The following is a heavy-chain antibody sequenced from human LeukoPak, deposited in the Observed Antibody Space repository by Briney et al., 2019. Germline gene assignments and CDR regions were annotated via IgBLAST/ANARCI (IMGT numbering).Heavy chain of an antibody. Sequence: GGSLRLSCAASGFTFSTYWMTWVRQAPGKGLEWVASIKEDGIDKYYVDSVKGRFTISRDNAKNTLYLQMNSLRAEDTAVYYCARDLDYGGYSNFDYWGQGTLVTVSS. CDR3: ARDLDYGGYSNFDY. CDR2: IKEDGIDK. J-gene: IGHJ4*02. D-gene: IGHD4-23*01. V-gene: IGHV3-7*01. CDR1: GFTFSTYW.